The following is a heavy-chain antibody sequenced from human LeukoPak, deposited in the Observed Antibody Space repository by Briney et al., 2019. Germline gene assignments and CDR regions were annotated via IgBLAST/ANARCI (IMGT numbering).Heavy chain of an antibody. Sequence: SETLSLTCTVSGGSIRSYYWSWIRQPPGKGLEWIAFISYSGNTNYNPSLKSRASISLDTSKNLCSLRLSSVTAAYTAVYYCARHAIYSGGYSFWFDPWGLGTLVTVSS. CDR3: ARHAIYSGGYSFWFDP. D-gene: IGHD1-26*01. CDR1: GGSIRSYY. V-gene: IGHV4-59*08. J-gene: IGHJ5*02. CDR2: ISYSGNT.